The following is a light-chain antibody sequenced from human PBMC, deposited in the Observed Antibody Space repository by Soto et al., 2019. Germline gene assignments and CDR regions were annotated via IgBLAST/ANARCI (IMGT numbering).Light chain of an antibody. CDR2: DVS. Sequence: QSALTQPRSVSESPGESVTISCSGTSSDVGSYNYVSWYQQYPGKTPKVMIYDVSERPSEVPVRFSGSKSGNTASLTISGLQAEDEAEYFCCSYSGSDSLLFGGGTQLTVL. J-gene: IGLJ2*01. CDR3: CSYSGSDSLL. CDR1: SSDVGSYNY. V-gene: IGLV2-11*01.